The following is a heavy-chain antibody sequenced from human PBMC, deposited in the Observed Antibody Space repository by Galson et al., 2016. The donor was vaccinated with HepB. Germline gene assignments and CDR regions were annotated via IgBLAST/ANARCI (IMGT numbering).Heavy chain of an antibody. CDR3: ARGANRGRPFDY. CDR2: VKRDGSER. Sequence: SLRLSCAASGFTFSSYWMRWVRQAPGKGLEWVANVKRDGSERYYVDSVKGRFTISRDNAKNSLFLQMNSLRVEDTAVYDCARGANRGRPFDYWGQGTLVTVSS. V-gene: IGHV3-7*03. CDR1: GFTFSSYW. J-gene: IGHJ4*02. D-gene: IGHD3-10*01.